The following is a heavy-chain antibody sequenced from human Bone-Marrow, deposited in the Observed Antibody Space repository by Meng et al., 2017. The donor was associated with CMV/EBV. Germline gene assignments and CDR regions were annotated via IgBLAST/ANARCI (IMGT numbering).Heavy chain of an antibody. J-gene: IGHJ6*02. D-gene: IGHD2-15*01. CDR3: AKDIGRGGSSAKYYYYYGMDV. CDR2: IKQDGSEK. Sequence: GESLKISCVVSGLTFSSYWMSWVRQAPGKGLEWVANIKQDGSEKNYVDSVKGRFIISRDNAKNSLYLQMNSLRAEDMALYYCAKDIGRGGSSAKYYYYYGMDVWGQGTTVTVSS. V-gene: IGHV3-7*03. CDR1: GLTFSSYW.